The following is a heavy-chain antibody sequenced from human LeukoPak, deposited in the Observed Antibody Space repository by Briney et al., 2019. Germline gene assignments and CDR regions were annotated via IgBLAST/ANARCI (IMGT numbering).Heavy chain of an antibody. CDR1: GGSISSGTYY. V-gene: IGHV4-39*01. J-gene: IGHJ5*02. D-gene: IGHD2-21*02. CDR3: ARHGDLLSPFQT. Sequence: PSETLSLTCSVSGGSISSGTYYWNWIRQPPGKGLEWIGTINYSGSTYYNPSLKSRVTISVDTSKNQISLKLNSVTAADTAMYYCARHGDLLSPFQTWGQGTLVTVSS. CDR2: INYSGST.